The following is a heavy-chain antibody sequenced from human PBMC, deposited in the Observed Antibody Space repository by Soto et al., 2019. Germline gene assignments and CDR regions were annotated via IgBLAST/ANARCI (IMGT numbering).Heavy chain of an antibody. CDR3: ARAEWFGELYLLDY. D-gene: IGHD3-10*01. J-gene: IGHJ4*02. Sequence: PGGSLTLSCAASVFTCNGDWMSWVLQAPGKGLEWVANIKQDGSEKYYVDSVKGRFTISRDNSKNTLYLQMNSLRAEDTAVYYCARAEWFGELYLLDYWGQGTLVTVSS. V-gene: IGHV3-7*01. CDR2: IKQDGSEK. CDR1: VFTCNGDW.